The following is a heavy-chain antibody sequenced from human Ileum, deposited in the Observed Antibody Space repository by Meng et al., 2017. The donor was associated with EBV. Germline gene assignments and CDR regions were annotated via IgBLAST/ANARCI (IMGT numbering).Heavy chain of an antibody. V-gene: IGHV4-4*02. CDR1: GDVISSSYW. Sequence: QWPRQGSGPGLCHPSGTLSLTGAGCGDVISSSYWWTWVGQPPGKGLEWIGEMHPSGSTYYNPSLKSRVTISLDTFNNQFFLRLTSLTAADTAVYYCAKANDYSLNSWGQGTLVTVSS. CDR3: AKANDYSLNS. J-gene: IGHJ4*02. CDR2: MHPSGST. D-gene: IGHD4-11*01.